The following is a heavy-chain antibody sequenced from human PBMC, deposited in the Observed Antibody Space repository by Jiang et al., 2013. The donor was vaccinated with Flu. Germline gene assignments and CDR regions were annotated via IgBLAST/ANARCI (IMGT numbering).Heavy chain of an antibody. Sequence: SGAEVKKPGASVKVSCKASGYTFTSYAMHWVRQAPGQRLEWMGWINAGNGNTKYSQKFQGRVTITRDTSASTAYMELSSLRSEDTAVYYCARDSDSTTVTIDYWGQGTLVTVSS. D-gene: IGHD4-17*01. V-gene: IGHV1-3*01. CDR2: INAGNGNT. J-gene: IGHJ4*02. CDR1: GYTFTSYA. CDR3: ARDSDSTTVTIDY.